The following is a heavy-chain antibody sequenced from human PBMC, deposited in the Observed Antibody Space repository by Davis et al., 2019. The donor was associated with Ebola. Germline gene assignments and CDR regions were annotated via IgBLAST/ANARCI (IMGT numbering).Heavy chain of an antibody. D-gene: IGHD4-17*01. V-gene: IGHV3-23*01. CDR3: AKASISGVTTPPGDYSLYYYMDV. CDR1: GFTFSGYD. J-gene: IGHJ6*03. CDR2: LSASGGGK. Sequence: GESLKISCTVSGFTFSGYDMSWVRQAPGKGLEWVSLLSASGGGKYYADSVRGRFTISRDNSKNTMYLEMNSLRADDTAIYSCAKASISGVTTPPGDYSLYYYMDVWGKGTTVTVSS.